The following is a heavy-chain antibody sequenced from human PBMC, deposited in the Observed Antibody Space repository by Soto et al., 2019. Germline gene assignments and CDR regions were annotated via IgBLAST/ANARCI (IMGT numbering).Heavy chain of an antibody. CDR3: ARKAYSSSWYRGRSWFDP. V-gene: IGHV1-8*01. J-gene: IGHJ5*02. D-gene: IGHD6-13*01. CDR2: MNPNSGNT. Sequence: ASVKVSCKASGYTFTSYDINWVRQATGQGLEWMGWMNPNSGNTGYAQKFQGRVTMTRNTSISTAYMELSSLRSEDTAVYYCARKAYSSSWYRGRSWFDPWGQGTLVTVSS. CDR1: GYTFTSYD.